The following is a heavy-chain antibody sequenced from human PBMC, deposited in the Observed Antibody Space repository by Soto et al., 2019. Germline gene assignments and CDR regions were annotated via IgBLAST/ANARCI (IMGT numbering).Heavy chain of an antibody. CDR1: EFTFYSYA. V-gene: IGHV3-23*01. D-gene: IGHD4-4*01. CDR2: ISGSGDPT. J-gene: IGHJ6*02. Sequence: GGSLRLSCVASEFTFYSYATTWVRQAPGKGLEWVSAISGSGDPTYYADSVKGRFTISRDNSKNTLYLQLNRLRAEDTAVYYCTKDYGHSTYYGMDVWGQGTTVTVSS. CDR3: TKDYGHSTYYGMDV.